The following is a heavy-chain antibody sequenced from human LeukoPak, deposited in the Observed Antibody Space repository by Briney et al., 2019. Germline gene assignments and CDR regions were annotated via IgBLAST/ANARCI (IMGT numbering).Heavy chain of an antibody. CDR3: ARVSYGYLGEYYFDY. CDR1: GGSISSGGYY. V-gene: IGHV4-30-2*01. D-gene: IGHD3-10*01. Sequence: SETLSLTCTVSGGSISSGGYYWSWIRQPPGKGLEWIGYIYHSGSTYYNPSLKSRVTISVDRSKNQFSLKLSSVTAADTAVYYCARVSYGYLGEYYFDYWGQGTLVTVSS. CDR2: IYHSGST. J-gene: IGHJ4*02.